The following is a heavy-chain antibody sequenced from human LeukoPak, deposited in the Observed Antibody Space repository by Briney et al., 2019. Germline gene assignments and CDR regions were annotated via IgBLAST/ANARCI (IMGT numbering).Heavy chain of an antibody. V-gene: IGHV1-69*02. J-gene: IGHJ4*02. CDR1: GGTFSSYT. D-gene: IGHD1-20*01. Sequence: ASVKVSCKASGGTFSSYTISWVRQAPGQGLEWMGRIIPILGMANYAQKFQGRVTITADKSTSTAYMELSSLRSEDTAVYYCATLTGTGPLPFDYWGQGTLVTVSS. CDR2: IIPILGMA. CDR3: ATLTGTGPLPFDY.